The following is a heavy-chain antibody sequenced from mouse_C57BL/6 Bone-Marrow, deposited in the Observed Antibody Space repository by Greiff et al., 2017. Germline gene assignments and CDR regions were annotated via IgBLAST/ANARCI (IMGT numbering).Heavy chain of an antibody. Sequence: EVQLQESGAELVRPGASVKLSCTASGFNITDYYMHWVKQRPEQGLEWIGRIDPEDGDTEYAPKFQGKATMTADTSSNTANLQLSSLTSKDTAVYYCTTERDDDYEAELYYYAMDYWGQGTSVTVTS. CDR1: GFNITDYY. CDR2: IDPEDGDT. D-gene: IGHD2-4*01. J-gene: IGHJ4*01. CDR3: TTERDDDYEAELYYYAMDY. V-gene: IGHV14-1*01.